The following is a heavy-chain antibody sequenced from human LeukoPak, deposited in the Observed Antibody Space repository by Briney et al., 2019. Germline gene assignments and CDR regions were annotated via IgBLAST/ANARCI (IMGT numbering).Heavy chain of an antibody. CDR2: ISSSSSTI. CDR1: GFTFSSYS. J-gene: IGHJ5*02. Sequence: GGSLRLSCAASGFTFSSYSMNWVRQAPGQGLEWVSYISSSSSTIYYADYVKGRFTISTDNATNSLYLQMNSLRAEDTAVYYCARDLRGSGPTTPWGQGTLVTVSS. CDR3: ARDLRGSGPTTP. V-gene: IGHV3-48*01. D-gene: IGHD6-19*01.